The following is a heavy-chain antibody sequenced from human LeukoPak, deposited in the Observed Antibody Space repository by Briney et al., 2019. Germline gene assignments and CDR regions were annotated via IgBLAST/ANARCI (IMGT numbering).Heavy chain of an antibody. Sequence: GGSLRLPCAASGFTFSSYWMSWVRQAPGKGLEWVASISGGGDTTSYAYSVKGRFTISRDNSKNTMYLQMNSLRDDDTAFYFCAKARDWGQGTLVTVSS. CDR2: ISGGGDTT. V-gene: IGHV3-23*01. CDR3: AKARD. D-gene: IGHD5-24*01. J-gene: IGHJ4*02. CDR1: GFTFSSYW.